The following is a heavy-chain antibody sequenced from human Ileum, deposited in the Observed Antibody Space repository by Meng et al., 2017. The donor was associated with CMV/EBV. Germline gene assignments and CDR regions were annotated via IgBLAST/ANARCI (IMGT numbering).Heavy chain of an antibody. CDR3: ARAPDYDFWSGYYTVFDY. D-gene: IGHD3-3*01. CDR2: IIPIFGTA. CDR1: FSSYA. V-gene: IGHV1-69*05. J-gene: IGHJ4*02. Sequence: FSSYAISWVRQAPGQGLEWMGGIIPIFGTANYAQKFQGRVTITTDESTSTAYMELSSLRSEDTAVYDCARAPDYDFWSGYYTVFDYWGQGTLVTVSS.